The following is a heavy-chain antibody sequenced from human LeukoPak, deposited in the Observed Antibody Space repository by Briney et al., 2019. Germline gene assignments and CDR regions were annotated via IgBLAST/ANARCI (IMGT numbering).Heavy chain of an antibody. CDR1: GFTFSSYA. V-gene: IGHV3-23*01. J-gene: IGHJ4*02. CDR3: AKRSSGIVGATGDLDY. D-gene: IGHD1-26*01. Sequence: PGRSLRLSCAASGFTFSSYAMSWVRQAPGKGLEWVSAISGSGGSTYYADSVKGRFTISRDNSKNTLYLQMNSLRAEDTAVYYCAKRSSGIVGATGDLDYWGQGTLVTVSS. CDR2: ISGSGGST.